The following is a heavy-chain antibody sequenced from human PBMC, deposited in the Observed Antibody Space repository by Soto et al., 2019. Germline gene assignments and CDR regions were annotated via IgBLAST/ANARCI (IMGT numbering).Heavy chain of an antibody. CDR1: GFTFSSYS. CDR2: ISSSSSYI. V-gene: IGHV3-21*01. CDR3: ARPPLYSGYDANFDY. Sequence: SLRLSCAASGFTFSSYSMNWVRQAPGKGLEWVSSISSSSSYIYYADSVKGRFTISRDNAKNSLYLQMNSLRAEDTAVYYCARPPLYSGYDANFDYWGQGTLVTVSS. J-gene: IGHJ4*02. D-gene: IGHD5-12*01.